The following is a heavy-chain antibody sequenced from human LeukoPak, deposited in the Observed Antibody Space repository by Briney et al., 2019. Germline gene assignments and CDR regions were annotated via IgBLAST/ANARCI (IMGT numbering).Heavy chain of an antibody. J-gene: IGHJ4*02. Sequence: SETLSLTCTVSGGSVSSGSYYWSWIRQPPGKGLEWIGYIYYSGSTNYNPSLKSRVTISVDTSKNQFSLKLSSVTAADTAVYYCARGLGYCGGDCYSDYWGQGTLVTVSS. CDR2: IYYSGST. CDR1: GGSVSSGSYY. CDR3: ARGLGYCGGDCYSDY. V-gene: IGHV4-61*01. D-gene: IGHD2-21*02.